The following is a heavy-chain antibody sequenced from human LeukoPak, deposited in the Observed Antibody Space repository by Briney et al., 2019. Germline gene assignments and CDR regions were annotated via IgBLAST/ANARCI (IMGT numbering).Heavy chain of an antibody. J-gene: IGHJ4*02. CDR1: GFIFDDYA. Sequence: GRSLRLSCAASGFIFDDYAMHWVRQAPGKGLEWVSLISGDGGSTYYADSVKGRFTISRDNSKNSLYLQMNSLRTEDTALYYCAKDAFGYGGYWGQGTLVTVSS. D-gene: IGHD5-12*01. CDR2: ISGDGGST. V-gene: IGHV3-43*02. CDR3: AKDAFGYGGY.